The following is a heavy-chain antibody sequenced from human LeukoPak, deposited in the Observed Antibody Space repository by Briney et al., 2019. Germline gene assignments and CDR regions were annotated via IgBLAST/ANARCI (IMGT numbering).Heavy chain of an antibody. CDR3: ARGLLRYFDWLFDAFDI. CDR1: GFILSGYS. V-gene: IGHV3-48*04. CDR2: ITTSSSTK. D-gene: IGHD3-9*01. J-gene: IGHJ3*02. Sequence: GSLRLSCAASGFILSGYSMNWVRQAPGKGLEWISYITTSSSTKYYVDSVKGRFTISRDNAKNSLYLQMNSLRAEDTAVYYCARGLLRYFDWLFDAFDIWGQGTMVTVSS.